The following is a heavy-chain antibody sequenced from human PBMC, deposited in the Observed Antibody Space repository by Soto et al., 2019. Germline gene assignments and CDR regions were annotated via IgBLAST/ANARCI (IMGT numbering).Heavy chain of an antibody. CDR1: RFAFSKCA. D-gene: IGHD4-4*01. CDR3: AKGKSTGDIDWFDP. V-gene: IGHV3-23*01. CDR2: ISGTGTST. Sequence: HPGGSLRLSCAASRFAFSKCAMSWVRQAPGKGLEWVSSISGTGTSTYYADSVKGRFTISRDNSKNCLYLQMNSLGVEDTAMYFCAKGKSTGDIDWFDPWGRGSLVTVS. J-gene: IGHJ5*02.